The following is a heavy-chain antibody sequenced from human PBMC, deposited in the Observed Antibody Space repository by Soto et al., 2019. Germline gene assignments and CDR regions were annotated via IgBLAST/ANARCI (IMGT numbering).Heavy chain of an antibody. CDR2: ISYDGSNK. V-gene: IGHV3-30*18. CDR1: GFTFSSYG. J-gene: IGHJ4*02. D-gene: IGHD6-19*01. CDR3: AKDGPPGIAVAGTGYYFDY. Sequence: GGSLRLSCAASGFTFSSYGMHWVRQAPGKELEWVTVISYDGSNKYYADSVKGRFTISRDNSKNTLYLQMNSLRAEDTAVYYCAKDGPPGIAVAGTGYYFDYWGQGTLVTVSS.